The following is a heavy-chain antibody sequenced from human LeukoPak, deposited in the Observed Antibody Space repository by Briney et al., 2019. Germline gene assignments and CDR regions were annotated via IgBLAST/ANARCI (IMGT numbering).Heavy chain of an antibody. CDR1: RYTFTRHY. Sequence: SVTVPLMASRYTFTRHYFQWVRQAPGQGLEWMGIINPSGGSTTYTRKFQGRVTVTRDTSTSTVYIELSSLRSEDTAVYYCARERGVAVAGEGVDPWARGNLDTVSS. CDR3: ARERGVAVAGEGVDP. D-gene: IGHD6-19*01. V-gene: IGHV1-46*01. J-gene: IGHJ5*02. CDR2: INPSGGST.